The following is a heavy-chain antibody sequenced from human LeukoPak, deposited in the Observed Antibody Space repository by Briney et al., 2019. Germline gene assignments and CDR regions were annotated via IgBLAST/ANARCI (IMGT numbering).Heavy chain of an antibody. D-gene: IGHD1-26*01. CDR3: ARDRPSGSYDY. V-gene: IGHV3-74*01. CDR2: INSDGSIT. CDR1: KFTFSNYW. Sequence: PGGSLRLSCAASKFTFSNYWMHWVRQAPGEGLVWVSRINSDGSITTYADSVKGRFTISRDNAENTLYLQMNSLRAEDTAVYYCARDRPSGSYDYWGQGALVTVSS. J-gene: IGHJ4*02.